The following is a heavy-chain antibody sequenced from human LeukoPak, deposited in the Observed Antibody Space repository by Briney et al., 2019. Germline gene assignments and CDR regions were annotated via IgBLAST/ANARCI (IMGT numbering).Heavy chain of an antibody. J-gene: IGHJ4*02. V-gene: IGHV3-21*01. CDR2: ISSSSSYI. CDR3: ARFRCGGGSCYADY. D-gene: IGHD2-15*01. CDR1: GFTFSSYS. Sequence: GGSLRLSCAASGFTFSSYSMNWVRQAPGKGLEWVSSISSSSSYIYYADSVKGRFTISRDNAKNSLYLQMNSLRAEDTAVYYCARFRCGGGSCYADYWGQGTLVTVSS.